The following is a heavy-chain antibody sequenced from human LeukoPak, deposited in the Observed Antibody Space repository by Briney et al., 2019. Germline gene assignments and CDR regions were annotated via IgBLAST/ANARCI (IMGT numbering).Heavy chain of an antibody. CDR2: ISGSSSYI. J-gene: IGHJ6*02. V-gene: IGHV3-21*01. CDR3: ARDILAEYGMDV. CDR1: GFTFSTYT. Sequence: GGSLRLSCAASGFTFSTYTMNWVRQAPGKGLEWVSSISGSSSYIYYADSVKGRFTISRDNAKNSLHLQMNSLRAEDTAVYYCARDILAEYGMDVWAKGPRSPSP. D-gene: IGHD3-9*01.